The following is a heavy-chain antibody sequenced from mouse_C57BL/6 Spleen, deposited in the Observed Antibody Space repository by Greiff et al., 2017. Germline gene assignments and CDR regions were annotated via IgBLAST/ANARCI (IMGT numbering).Heavy chain of an antibody. CDR2: INPNNGGT. D-gene: IGHD1-1*01. Sequence: EVKLQESGPELVKPGASVKIPCKASGYTFTDYNMDWVKQSHGKSLEWIGDINPNNGGTIYNQKFKGKATLTVDKSSSTAYMELRSLTSEDTAVYYCARGYYGSSRSFDVWGTGTTVTVSS. CDR3: ARGYYGSSRSFDV. J-gene: IGHJ1*03. CDR1: GYTFTDYN. V-gene: IGHV1-18*01.